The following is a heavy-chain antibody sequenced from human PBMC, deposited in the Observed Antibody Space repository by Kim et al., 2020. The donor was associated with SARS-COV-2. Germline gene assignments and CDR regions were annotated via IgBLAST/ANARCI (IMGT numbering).Heavy chain of an antibody. D-gene: IGHD5-18*01. V-gene: IGHV3-72*01. CDR3: ARDTATAMDV. CDR2: T. Sequence: TSYAPPVKGRFIISREDSKNSLYLQMNSLRTEDTAVYYCARDTATAMDVWGQGTTVTVSS. J-gene: IGHJ6*02.